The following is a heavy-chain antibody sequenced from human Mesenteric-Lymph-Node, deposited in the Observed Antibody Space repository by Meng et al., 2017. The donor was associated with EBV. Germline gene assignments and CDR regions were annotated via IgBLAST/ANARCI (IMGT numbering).Heavy chain of an antibody. Sequence: QVRRQQGGAGLLKPSETLSLTGEVSGWSFSNYYWSWIRQTPGKGLEWIGEINHSGSANYNPSLKSRVTISIDTSKNQFSLRLNSVTAADTAVYYCARGVQVAWRFDPWGQGTLVTVSS. D-gene: IGHD2-15*01. CDR1: GWSFSNYY. CDR3: ARGVQVAWRFDP. V-gene: IGHV4-34*02. CDR2: INHSGSA. J-gene: IGHJ5*02.